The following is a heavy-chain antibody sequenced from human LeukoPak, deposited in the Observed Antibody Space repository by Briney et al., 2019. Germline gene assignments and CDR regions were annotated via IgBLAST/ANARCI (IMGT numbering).Heavy chain of an antibody. CDR3: ARDSRYGDYGLDY. CDR1: GFTFSSYW. D-gene: IGHD4-17*01. J-gene: IGHJ4*02. CDR2: INSDGSST. V-gene: IGHV3-74*01. Sequence: GGPLRLSCAASGFTFSSYWMHWVRQAPGKGLVWVSRINSDGSSTSYADSVRGRFTISRDNAKNTLYLQMNSLRAEDTAVYYCARDSRYGDYGLDYWGQGTLVTVSS.